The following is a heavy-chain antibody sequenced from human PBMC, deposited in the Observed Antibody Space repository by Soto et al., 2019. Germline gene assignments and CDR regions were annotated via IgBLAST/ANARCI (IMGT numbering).Heavy chain of an antibody. CDR3: ARDRYNWNDQSYYYGMDV. D-gene: IGHD1-1*01. Sequence: ASVKVSCKASGYTFTSYGSSWVRQAPGQGLEWMGWISAYNGNTNYAQKLQGRVTMTTDTSTSTAYMELRSLRSDDTAVYYCARDRYNWNDQSYYYGMDVWGQGTTVTVSS. CDR2: ISAYNGNT. J-gene: IGHJ6*02. V-gene: IGHV1-18*01. CDR1: GYTFTSYG.